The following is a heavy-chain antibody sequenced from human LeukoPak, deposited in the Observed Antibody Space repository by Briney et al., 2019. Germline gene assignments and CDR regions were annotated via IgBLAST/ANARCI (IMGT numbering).Heavy chain of an antibody. J-gene: IGHJ4*02. CDR1: GFTFSDFW. Sequence: PGGSLRLSCAASGFTFSDFWMTWVRQAPGKGLEWVANIKEDGSEKYYVDSVKGRFIISRDNAKNSLYLQMNSLRAEDTAVYYCVKEYFYNSSGYRALRYWGQGTLVTVSS. CDR2: IKEDGSEK. V-gene: IGHV3-7*01. D-gene: IGHD3-22*01. CDR3: VKEYFYNSSGYRALRY.